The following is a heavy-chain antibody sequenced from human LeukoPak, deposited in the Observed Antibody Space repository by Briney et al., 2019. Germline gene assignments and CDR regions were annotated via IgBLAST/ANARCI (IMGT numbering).Heavy chain of an antibody. CDR2: IYYSGFT. CDR1: GGSISSYY. V-gene: IGHV4-59*01. Sequence: PSETLSLTGTVSGGSISSYYWSWIRQPPGKGLEWIGYIYYSGFTNYNPSLKSRVTISVDTSKNQFSLKLTSVTAADTAVYYCAREAGSGSLDYWGQGTLVTVSA. J-gene: IGHJ4*02. D-gene: IGHD3-10*01. CDR3: AREAGSGSLDY.